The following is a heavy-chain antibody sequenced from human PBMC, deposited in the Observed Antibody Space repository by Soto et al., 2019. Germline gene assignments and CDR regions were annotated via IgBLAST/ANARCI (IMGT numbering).Heavy chain of an antibody. J-gene: IGHJ4*02. CDR3: ARDNGYDAATLDY. Sequence: EVQLVESGGGLVKPGGSLRLSCAASGFTFSTCSMNWVRQAPGKGLEWVSSISSSSSNIYYADSVKGRVTISRDNAKNSLYLQMNSLRADDTAVYYCARDNGYDAATLDYWGQGTLVTVSS. D-gene: IGHD5-12*01. V-gene: IGHV3-21*02. CDR2: ISSSSSNI. CDR1: GFTFSTCS.